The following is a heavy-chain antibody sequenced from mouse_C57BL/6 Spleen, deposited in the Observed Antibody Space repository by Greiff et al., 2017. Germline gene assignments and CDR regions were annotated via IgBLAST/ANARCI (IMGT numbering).Heavy chain of an antibody. CDR1: GFTFSSYA. V-gene: IGHV5-4*01. D-gene: IGHD4-1*01. Sequence: DVMLVESGGGLVKPGGSLKLSCAASGFTFSSYAMSWVRQTPEKRLEWVATISDGGSYTYYPDNVKGRFTISRDNAKNNLYLQMSHLKSEDTAMYYCARECNWLYWYFDVWGTGTTVTVSS. CDR2: ISDGGSYT. J-gene: IGHJ1*03. CDR3: ARECNWLYWYFDV.